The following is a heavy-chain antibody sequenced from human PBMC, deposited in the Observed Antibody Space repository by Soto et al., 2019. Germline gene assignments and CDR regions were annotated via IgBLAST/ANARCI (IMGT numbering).Heavy chain of an antibody. CDR2: IVVGSGNT. CDR1: GFTFTSSA. CDR3: AAGYCSGGSCYFWSGLGLDYYYGMDV. V-gene: IGHV1-58*01. D-gene: IGHD2-15*01. J-gene: IGHJ6*02. Sequence: SVKVSCKASGFTFTSSAVQWVRQARGQRLEWIGWIVVGSGNTNYAQKFQERVTITRDMSTSTAYMELSSLRSEDTAVYYCAAGYCSGGSCYFWSGLGLDYYYGMDVWGQGTTVTVSS.